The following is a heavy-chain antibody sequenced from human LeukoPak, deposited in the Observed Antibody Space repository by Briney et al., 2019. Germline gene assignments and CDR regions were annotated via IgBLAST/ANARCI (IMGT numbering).Heavy chain of an antibody. CDR2: MYYIGST. J-gene: IGHJ3*02. V-gene: IGHV4-59*11. CDR3: ARDRMITFGGVIAGKSDAFDI. CDR1: GGSISSHY. D-gene: IGHD3-16*02. Sequence: SETLSLTCTVSGGSISSHYWSWIRQPPGKGLEWIGYMYYIGSTNYNPSLKSRVTMSVDTSKNQFSLKLSSVTAADTAVYYCARDRMITFGGVIAGKSDAFDIWGQGTMVTVSS.